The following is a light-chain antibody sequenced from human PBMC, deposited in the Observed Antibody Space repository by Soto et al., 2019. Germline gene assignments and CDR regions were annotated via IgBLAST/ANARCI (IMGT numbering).Light chain of an antibody. Sequence: QSALTQPASVSGSPGQSITISCTGTSNDVGANNYVSWYQHHPGKAPKILIYEAGKRPSGVSHRFSGSKSGNTASLTISGLQAEDEAGYFCTSYTSTSTLVFGGGTQLTVL. CDR2: EAG. V-gene: IGLV2-14*01. CDR3: TSYTSTSTLV. J-gene: IGLJ2*01. CDR1: SNDVGANNY.